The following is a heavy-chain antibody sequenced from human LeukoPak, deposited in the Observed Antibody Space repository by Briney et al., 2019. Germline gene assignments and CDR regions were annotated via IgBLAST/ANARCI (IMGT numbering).Heavy chain of an antibody. CDR1: GYTFTSYY. D-gene: IGHD5-24*01. Sequence: ASVKVSCKASGYTFTSYYMHWVRQAPGQGLEWMGIINFSGGTTSYPQKFQGRVTMTRDTSTSTVYMELSSLTSEDTAVYYCASRRDGSNYAAFDIWGQGTMVTVSS. V-gene: IGHV1-46*01. J-gene: IGHJ3*02. CDR2: INFSGGTT. CDR3: ASRRDGSNYAAFDI.